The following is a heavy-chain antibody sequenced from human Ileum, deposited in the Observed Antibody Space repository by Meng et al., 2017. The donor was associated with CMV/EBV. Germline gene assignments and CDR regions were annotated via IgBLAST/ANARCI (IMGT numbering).Heavy chain of an antibody. CDR3: ARGSPIGRNDHTGWYPHYFDI. D-gene: IGHD6-19*01. V-gene: IGHV4-39*06. CDR1: GGAIRSNTHY. J-gene: IGHJ2*01. Sequence: RLQLQGSDPGLVKPSETLSPTCGVSGGAIRSNTHYWGWVRQPPGRELEWIASVYYDGNTSYKPSLKSRVTVSIDTPQNQFSLRVTSVTAADTAMYYCARGSPIGRNDHTGWYPHYFDIWGRGTLVTVSS. CDR2: VYYDGNT.